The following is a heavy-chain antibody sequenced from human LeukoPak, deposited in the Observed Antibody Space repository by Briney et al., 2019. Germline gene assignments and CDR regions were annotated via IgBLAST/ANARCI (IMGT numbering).Heavy chain of an antibody. V-gene: IGHV1-8*01. CDR2: MNPNSGNT. CDR3: ARGTYSYGYYYYYYMDV. Sequence: ASVKVSCKASGYTFTSYDINWVRQATGQGLEWMGWMNPNSGNTGYAQKFQGRVTMTRNTSISTAYMELSSLRSEDTAVYYCARGTYSYGYYYYYYMDVWGKGTTVTVSS. D-gene: IGHD5-18*01. CDR1: GYTFTSYD. J-gene: IGHJ6*03.